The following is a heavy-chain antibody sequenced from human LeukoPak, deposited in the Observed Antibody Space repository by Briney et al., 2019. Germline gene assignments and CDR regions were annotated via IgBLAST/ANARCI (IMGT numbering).Heavy chain of an antibody. D-gene: IGHD3-9*01. J-gene: IGHJ6*03. CDR1: GFTFSSYS. CDR3: ARDASVYDILTAATYYMDV. V-gene: IGHV3-21*01. CDR2: ISSSSSSYI. Sequence: GGSLRLSCAASGFTFSSYSMNWVRQAPGKGLEWVSSISSSSSSYIYYADSVKGRFTISRDNAKNSLYLQMNSLRAEDTAVYYCARDASVYDILTAATYYMDVWGKGTTVTASS.